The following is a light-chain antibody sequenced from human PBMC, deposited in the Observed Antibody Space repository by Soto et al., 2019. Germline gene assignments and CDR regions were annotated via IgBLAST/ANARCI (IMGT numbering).Light chain of an antibody. CDR1: QTVGGNY. J-gene: IGKJ4*01. CDR3: QQYSTSPPT. CDR2: GTS. Sequence: EIVLTQSPGTLSLSPGEGATLSCRASQTVGGNYLAWYQQKPGQAPRLLIYGTSNRATGIPDRFSGSGSGTDVSLSSSRLESEDFAVFYCQQYSTSPPTFGGGTKVEIK. V-gene: IGKV3-20*01.